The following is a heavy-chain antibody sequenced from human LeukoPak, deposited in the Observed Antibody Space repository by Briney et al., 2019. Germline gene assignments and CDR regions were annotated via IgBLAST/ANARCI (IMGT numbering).Heavy chain of an antibody. D-gene: IGHD3-3*01. Sequence: GGSLRLSCAASGVTFSDYYMSWIRQAPGKGLEWVSAISGSGGSTYYADSVKGRFTISRDNSKDTLYLQMNSLRAEDTAVYYCAKFVRSGYDFWSGYYYYFDYWGQGTLVTVSS. CDR2: ISGSGGST. V-gene: IGHV3-23*01. CDR3: AKFVRSGYDFWSGYYYYFDY. J-gene: IGHJ4*02. CDR1: GVTFSDYY.